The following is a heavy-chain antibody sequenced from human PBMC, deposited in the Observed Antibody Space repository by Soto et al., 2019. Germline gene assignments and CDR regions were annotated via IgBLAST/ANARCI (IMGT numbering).Heavy chain of an antibody. D-gene: IGHD3-10*01. CDR2: INAGNGKT. CDR3: ATFYGSGRHLYNYGMDV. J-gene: IGHJ6*02. Sequence: ASVKVSCKASGYTFISYAIHWVRQAPGQRLEWMGWINAGNGKTKYSQKFQGRVTITRDTSASTAYMELSSLRSEDTAVYYCATFYGSGRHLYNYGMDVWGQATTVTVSS. V-gene: IGHV1-3*01. CDR1: GYTFISYA.